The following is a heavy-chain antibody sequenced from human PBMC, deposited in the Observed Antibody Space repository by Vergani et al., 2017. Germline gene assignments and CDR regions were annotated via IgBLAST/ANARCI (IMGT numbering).Heavy chain of an antibody. D-gene: IGHD6-13*01. Sequence: QVQLQESGPGLVKPSETLSLTCTVSGGSISSYYWSWIRQPPGKGLEWIGEINHSGSTNYNPSLKSRVTISVVTSKNQFSLKLSSVTAADTAVYYCARGRGSRSSSWSHAFDIWGQGTMVTVSS. J-gene: IGHJ3*02. CDR1: GGSISSYY. CDR3: ARGRGSRSSSWSHAFDI. CDR2: INHSGST. V-gene: IGHV4-59*12.